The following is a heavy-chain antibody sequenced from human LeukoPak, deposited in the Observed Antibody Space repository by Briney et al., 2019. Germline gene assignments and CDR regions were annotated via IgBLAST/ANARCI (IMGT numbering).Heavy chain of an antibody. D-gene: IGHD1-26*01. J-gene: IGHJ4*02. Sequence: QPGGSLRLSCAASGFTFRSYWMSWVRQAPGKGLEWVANIKQDGSEKYYVDSVKGRFTISRDNAKNSLYLQMNSLRAEDTAVYYCARAGDLSPYYFDYWGQGTLVTVSS. CDR1: GFTFRSYW. V-gene: IGHV3-7*05. CDR3: ARAGDLSPYYFDY. CDR2: IKQDGSEK.